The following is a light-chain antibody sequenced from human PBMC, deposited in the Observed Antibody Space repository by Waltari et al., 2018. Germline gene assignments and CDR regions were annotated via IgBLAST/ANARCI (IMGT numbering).Light chain of an antibody. V-gene: IGKV3-20*01. CDR1: QTLNNNY. J-gene: IGKJ2*01. CDR3: QHYGSSPYL. Sequence: DTVLTQSPGPPSLSKGERVSLSCRASQTLNNNYMAWYQQKPGQAPGLLIHGTSKRATGVPDRFSGSGSGTDFTLTISRLEAEDSAVYYCQHYGSSPYLFGRGTKLEIK. CDR2: GTS.